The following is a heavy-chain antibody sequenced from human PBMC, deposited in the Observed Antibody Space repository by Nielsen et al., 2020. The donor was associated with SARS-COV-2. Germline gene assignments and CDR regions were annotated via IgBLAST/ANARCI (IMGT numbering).Heavy chain of an antibody. CDR2: ISYDGSNK. D-gene: IGHD2-15*01. CDR1: GFTFSSYG. Sequence: GGSLRLSCAASGFTFSSYGMHWVRQAPGKGLEWVAVISYDGSNKYYADSVKGRFTISRDNSKNTLYLQMNSLRAEDTAVYYCAKEADIVVVVAAQEYGMDVWGQGTTVTVSS. J-gene: IGHJ6*02. V-gene: IGHV3-30*18. CDR3: AKEADIVVVVAAQEYGMDV.